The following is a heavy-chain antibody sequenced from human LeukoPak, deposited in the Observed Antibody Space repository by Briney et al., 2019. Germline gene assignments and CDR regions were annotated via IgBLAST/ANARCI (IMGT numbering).Heavy chain of an antibody. CDR3: ARHRRDYCSGGSCYSRGGYWFDP. J-gene: IGHJ5*02. CDR2: IYYSGST. Sequence: SETLSLTCTVSGGSISSSSYYWGWIRQPPGKGLEWIGSIYYSGSTYYNPSLKSRVTISVDTSKNQFSLKLSSVTAADTAVYYCARHRRDYCSGGSCYSRGGYWFDPWGQGTLVTVSS. V-gene: IGHV4-39*01. D-gene: IGHD2-15*01. CDR1: GGSISSSSYY.